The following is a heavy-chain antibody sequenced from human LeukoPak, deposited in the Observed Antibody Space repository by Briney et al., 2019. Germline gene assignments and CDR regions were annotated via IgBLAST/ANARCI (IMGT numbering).Heavy chain of an antibody. CDR3: ARVGRSRGALPNFYYYMDV. CDR2: IIPMFGST. D-gene: IGHD1-26*01. J-gene: IGHJ6*03. CDR1: GDIFNSYS. V-gene: IGHV1-69*05. Sequence: SVKVSCKASGDIFNSYSVSWVRQAPGQGLEWMGGIIPMFGSTNYAQKFEGRVTITTDQSTTTVYMELTSLTSGDTAVYYCARVGRSRGALPNFYYYMDVRGKGTTVTVSS.